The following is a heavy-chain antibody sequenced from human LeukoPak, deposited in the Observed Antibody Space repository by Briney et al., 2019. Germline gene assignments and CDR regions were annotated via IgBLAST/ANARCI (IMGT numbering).Heavy chain of an antibody. CDR3: ARDTYYDSSGYYYVGFDY. V-gene: IGHV1-2*02. Sequence: GASVKVSCKASGYTFTGYYMHWVRQAPGQGLEWMGWINPNSGGTNYAQKLQGRVTMTTDTSTSTAYMELRSLRSDDTAVYYCARDTYYDSSGYYYVGFDYWGQGTLVTVSS. CDR1: GYTFTGYY. D-gene: IGHD3-22*01. CDR2: INPNSGGT. J-gene: IGHJ4*02.